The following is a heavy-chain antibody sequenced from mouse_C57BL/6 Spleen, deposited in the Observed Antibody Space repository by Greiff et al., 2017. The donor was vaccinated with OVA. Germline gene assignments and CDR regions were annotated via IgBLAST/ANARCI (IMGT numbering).Heavy chain of an antibody. CDR1: GYSFTDYN. Sequence: VQLQQSGPELVKPGASVKISCKASGYSFTDYNMNWVKQSHGQSLEWIGVINPNYGTTSYNQKFKGKATLTVDQSSSTAYMQLNSLTSEDSAVYYGAKTTEYPPGAMDYWGQGTSVTVSS. CDR3: AKTTEYPPGAMDY. J-gene: IGHJ4*01. V-gene: IGHV1-39*01. D-gene: IGHD1-1*01. CDR2: INPNYGTT.